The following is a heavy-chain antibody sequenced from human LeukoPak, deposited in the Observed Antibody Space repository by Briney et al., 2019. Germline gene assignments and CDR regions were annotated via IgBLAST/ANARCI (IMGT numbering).Heavy chain of an antibody. Sequence: ASVKVSCKASGYTFTGYYMHWVRQAPGQGLEWMGWINPNSGGTNYAQKFQGRVTMTRDTSISTAYMELSRLRSDDTAVYYCARDPPYSGSPGYFDYWGQGTLVTVSS. D-gene: IGHD1-26*01. V-gene: IGHV1-2*02. CDR3: ARDPPYSGSPGYFDY. CDR1: GYTFTGYY. CDR2: INPNSGGT. J-gene: IGHJ4*02.